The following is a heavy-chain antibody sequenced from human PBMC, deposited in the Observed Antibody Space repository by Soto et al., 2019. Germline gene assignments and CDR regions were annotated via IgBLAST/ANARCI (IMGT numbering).Heavy chain of an antibody. Sequence: EVQLVESGGGLVRPGGSLRLSCAASGFTFSSYSMNWVRQAPGQGLEWVSYISSGSATIYYADSVKGRFTISRDNAENLLYLQMNSLTDEDTAVYYCVRESASYSSSSGSYWYFDLWGRGTVITVSS. J-gene: IGHJ2*01. CDR2: ISSGSATI. CDR1: GFTFSSYS. D-gene: IGHD6-6*01. V-gene: IGHV3-48*02. CDR3: VRESASYSSSSGSYWYFDL.